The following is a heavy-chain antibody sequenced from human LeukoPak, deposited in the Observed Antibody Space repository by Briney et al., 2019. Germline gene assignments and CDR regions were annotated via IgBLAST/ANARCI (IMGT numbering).Heavy chain of an antibody. CDR3: AREFVDYGDYGGAFGI. Sequence: SVKVSCKASGGTFSSYAISWVRQAPGQGLEWMGGIIPIFGTANYAQKFQGRVTITADESTSTAYMELSSLRSEDTAVYYCAREFVDYGDYGGAFGIWGQGTMVTVSS. D-gene: IGHD4-17*01. CDR1: GGTFSSYA. CDR2: IIPIFGTA. V-gene: IGHV1-69*01. J-gene: IGHJ3*02.